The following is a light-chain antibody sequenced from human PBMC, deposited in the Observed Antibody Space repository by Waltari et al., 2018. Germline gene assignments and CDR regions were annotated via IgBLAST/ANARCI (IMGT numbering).Light chain of an antibody. CDR1: SSNIGRNT. V-gene: IGLV1-44*01. CDR3: AAWDDSLNGPV. Sequence: QSVLTQPPSASGTPGQRVTISCSGSSSNIGRNTVNWYQQPPGTAPKLLIYRNNQRPSGVPDRFSGSKSGTSASLAISGLQSEDEADYYCAAWDDSLNGPVFGGGTKLTVL. J-gene: IGLJ3*02. CDR2: RNN.